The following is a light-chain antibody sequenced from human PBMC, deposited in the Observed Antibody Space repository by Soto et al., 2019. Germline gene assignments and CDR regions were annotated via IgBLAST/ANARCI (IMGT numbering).Light chain of an antibody. J-gene: IGLJ2*01. CDR3: SSYTPSSTVL. CDR1: SSDVGGYNF. Sequence: QSALTQPASVSGSPGQSITISCTGTSSDVGGYNFVSWYQQHPGKVPRLIIYEVNKRPSGVSNRFSGSKSGNTASLTISGLQAEDEADYYCSSYTPSSTVLFGGGTKVTVL. CDR2: EVN. V-gene: IGLV2-14*01.